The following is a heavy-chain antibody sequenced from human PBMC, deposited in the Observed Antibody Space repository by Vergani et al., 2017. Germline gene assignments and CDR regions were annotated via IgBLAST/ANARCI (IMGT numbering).Heavy chain of an antibody. CDR3: ARDGSSGWYLYGMDV. V-gene: IGHV3-11*01. J-gene: IGHJ6*02. Sequence: QVQLVESGGGLVKPGGSLRLSCAASGFSFSDHYMTWIRQAPGKGLEWVSYISNSGNTIEYADSVKGRFSISRDNAKSSLFLQMDSLRAEDTAVYYCARDGSSGWYLYGMDVWGQGTTVTVSS. CDR1: GFSFSDHY. D-gene: IGHD6-19*01. CDR2: ISNSGNTI.